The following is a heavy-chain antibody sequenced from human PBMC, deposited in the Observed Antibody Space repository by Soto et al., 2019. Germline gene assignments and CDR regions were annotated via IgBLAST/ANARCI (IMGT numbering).Heavy chain of an antibody. V-gene: IGHV1-3*01. Sequence: QVQFVQSGAEVMKPGASVKVSCKASGYTFSDYAVHWVRQAPGQRPEWMGWINAGNGNTKYSQKLQGRVTITRDTSASTAYLELSSLTSEDTALYYCTRSPVRPSGRLIGPFDYWGQGTLVTVSS. J-gene: IGHJ4*02. CDR2: INAGNGNT. CDR1: GYTFSDYA. D-gene: IGHD3-16*02. CDR3: TRSPVRPSGRLIGPFDY.